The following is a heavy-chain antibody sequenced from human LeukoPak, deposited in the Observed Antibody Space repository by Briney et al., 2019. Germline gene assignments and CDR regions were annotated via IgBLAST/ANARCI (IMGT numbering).Heavy chain of an antibody. Sequence: GGSLRLSCAASGFTFSSYGMHWVRQAPGKGLEWVAVISYDGSNKYYADSVKGRFTISRDNSKNTLYLQMNSLRAEDTAVYYCAKDSCSGGSCYLAGYFDYWGQGTLVTVSS. V-gene: IGHV3-30*18. CDR3: AKDSCSGGSCYLAGYFDY. J-gene: IGHJ4*02. CDR1: GFTFSSYG. D-gene: IGHD2-15*01. CDR2: ISYDGSNK.